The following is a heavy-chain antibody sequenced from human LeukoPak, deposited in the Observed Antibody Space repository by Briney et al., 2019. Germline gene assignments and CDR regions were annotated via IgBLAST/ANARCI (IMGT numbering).Heavy chain of an antibody. CDR3: ARASDYSGNGNGDWFDP. D-gene: IGHD4-11*01. V-gene: IGHV1-18*04. CDR2: ISTYFGVT. CDR1: GFRFSSFG. J-gene: IGHJ5*02. Sequence: ASVNVSCKASGFRFSSFGVSWVRQAPGQGLEWMGWISTYFGVTHYAEKFEDRVTMTIDTSTTTAYMELRSLRYDDTAVYYCARASDYSGNGNGDWFDPWGQGTVVTVSS.